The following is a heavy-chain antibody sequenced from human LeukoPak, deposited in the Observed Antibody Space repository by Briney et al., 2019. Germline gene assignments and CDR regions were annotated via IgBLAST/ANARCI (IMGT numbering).Heavy chain of an antibody. CDR2: IYHSGST. D-gene: IGHD5-18*01. Sequence: SETLSLTCAVSGGSTSSGGYSWSWIRQPPGKGLEWIGYIYHSGSTYYNPSLKSRVTISVDRSKNQFSLKLSSVTAADTAVYYCARGGYSYGFYDYWGQGTLVTVSS. J-gene: IGHJ4*02. V-gene: IGHV4-30-2*01. CDR3: ARGGYSYGFYDY. CDR1: GGSTSSGGYS.